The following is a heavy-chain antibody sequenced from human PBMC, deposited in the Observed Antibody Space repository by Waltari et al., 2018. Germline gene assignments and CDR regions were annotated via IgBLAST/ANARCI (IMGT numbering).Heavy chain of an antibody. CDR1: GDSVSSGSYY. J-gene: IGHJ5*02. Sequence: QVQLQESGPGLVKPSETLSLTCTVSGDSVSSGSYYGGWIRQSPGKGLEWIGYLYHNGNANYSPSLRSRVTMSVDTSKNQFSLSLRSVTAADTALYYCARHWIVVRGIVLPDPWGQGTLVTVSS. D-gene: IGHD3-10*01. CDR2: LYHNGNA. V-gene: IGHV4-61*01. CDR3: ARHWIVVRGIVLPDP.